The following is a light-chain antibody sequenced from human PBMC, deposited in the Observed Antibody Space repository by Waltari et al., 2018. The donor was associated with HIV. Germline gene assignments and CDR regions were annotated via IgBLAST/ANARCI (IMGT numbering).Light chain of an antibody. CDR1: KLGDKY. CDR2: QDN. J-gene: IGLJ2*01. CDR3: QAWDSSAVV. Sequence: SSELTQPPSVSVSPGQTASITCSGDKLGDKYVCWYQQKPGQSPLLVIYQDNMRPSGIPERFPGSNSGNTATLTISGTQAMDEADYYCQAWDSSAVVFGGGTKLTVL. V-gene: IGLV3-1*01.